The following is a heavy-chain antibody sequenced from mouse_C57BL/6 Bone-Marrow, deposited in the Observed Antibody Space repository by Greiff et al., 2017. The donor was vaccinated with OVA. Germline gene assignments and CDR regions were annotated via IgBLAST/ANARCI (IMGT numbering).Heavy chain of an antibody. CDR1: GYTFTSYW. D-gene: IGHD1-1*01. CDR2: INPSSGYT. J-gene: IGHJ2*01. CDR3: ARSGYYYGSSSDY. Sequence: QVQLQQSGAELAKPGASVKLSCKASGYTFTSYWMHWVKQRPGQGLEWIGYINPSSGYTKYNQKFKDTATLTADKSSSTAYMQLSSLTYEDSAVYYCARSGYYYGSSSDYWGQGTTLTVSS. V-gene: IGHV1-7*01.